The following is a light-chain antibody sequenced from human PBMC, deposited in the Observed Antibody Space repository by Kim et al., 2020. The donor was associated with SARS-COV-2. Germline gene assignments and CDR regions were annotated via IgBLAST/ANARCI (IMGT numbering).Light chain of an antibody. CDR2: LVS. CDR1: QSLLQSNGITY. J-gene: IGKJ5*01. V-gene: IGKV2-28*01. Sequence: GSAFISCKSSQSLLQSNGITYVEWFLQKREQSPQLLVYLVSTRASGVPDRFSGSGSGTDFTLKISRVEAEDVGIYYCMQGTQTITFGQGTRLEIK. CDR3: MQGTQTIT.